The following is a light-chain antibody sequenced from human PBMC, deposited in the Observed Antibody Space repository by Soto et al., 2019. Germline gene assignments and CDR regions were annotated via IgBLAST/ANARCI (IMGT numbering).Light chain of an antibody. CDR1: SSDVGGYNF. V-gene: IGLV2-8*01. Sequence: QSALTQPPSASGSPGQSVTISCTGTSSDVGGYNFVSWYQQHPGKAPKLLIYEVSKRPSGVPDRFSGSKSDNTASLTVSGLLAEDEADYYCSSFAGGNNLLFGGGTKLTVL. CDR2: EVS. J-gene: IGLJ2*01. CDR3: SSFAGGNNLL.